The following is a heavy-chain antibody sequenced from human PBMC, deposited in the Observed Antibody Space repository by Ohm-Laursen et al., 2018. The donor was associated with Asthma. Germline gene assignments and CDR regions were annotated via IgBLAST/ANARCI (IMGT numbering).Heavy chain of an antibody. Sequence: SLRLSCTASGFTFSDYFMHWVRQGPGQGLVWISHIFPDGRHTNYADSVKGRFTISRDNAKNTLYLQMNSLRAEDTAVYYCTRGGHYGSYFDYWGQGTLVTVSS. V-gene: IGHV3-74*01. CDR1: GFTFSDYF. CDR3: TRGGHYGSYFDY. J-gene: IGHJ4*02. CDR2: IFPDGRHT. D-gene: IGHD4-17*01.